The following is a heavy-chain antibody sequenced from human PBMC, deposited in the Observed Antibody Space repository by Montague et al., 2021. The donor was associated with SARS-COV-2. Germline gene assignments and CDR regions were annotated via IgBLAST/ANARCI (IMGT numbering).Heavy chain of an antibody. CDR3: ARVGRQQLVRLSGMDV. CDR1: GDSISSSSYY. J-gene: IGHJ6*02. V-gene: IGHV4-39*07. CDR2: IYYSGST. Sequence: SETLSLTCTVSGDSISSSSYYWGWIRQPPGKGLEWIGSIYYSGSTYYNPSLKSRVTISVDTSKNQFSLKLSSVTAADTAGYYCARVGRQQLVRLSGMDVWGQGTTVTVSS. D-gene: IGHD6-13*01.